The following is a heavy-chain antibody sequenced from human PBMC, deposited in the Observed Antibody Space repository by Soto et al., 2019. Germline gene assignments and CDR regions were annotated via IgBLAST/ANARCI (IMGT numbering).Heavy chain of an antibody. CDR1: GDSVSSNSAA. Sequence: SQTLSLTCAISGDSVSSNSAAWNWIRQSPSRGLEWLGRTYYRSKWYNHYAVSVKSRITVNPDTSKNQFSLQLNSVTPEDTAVYYCARGYCSSTSCTADAFDIWGQGTMVTVAS. CDR3: ARGYCSSTSCTADAFDI. J-gene: IGHJ3*02. V-gene: IGHV6-1*01. CDR2: TYYRSKWYN. D-gene: IGHD2-2*01.